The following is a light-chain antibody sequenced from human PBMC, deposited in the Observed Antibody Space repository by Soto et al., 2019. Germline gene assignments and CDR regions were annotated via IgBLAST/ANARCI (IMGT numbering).Light chain of an antibody. CDR3: QQRQYWPPIT. Sequence: EIVLTPSPASLSLSPVERATLSCRASQSVDSYLAWYQQKPGQAPRLLIYDASNRATGIPARFTGSGSGTDFNLTISTLEPEDFAVYYGQQRQYWPPITFGQGTRLEI. CDR1: QSVDSY. CDR2: DAS. J-gene: IGKJ5*01. V-gene: IGKV3-11*01.